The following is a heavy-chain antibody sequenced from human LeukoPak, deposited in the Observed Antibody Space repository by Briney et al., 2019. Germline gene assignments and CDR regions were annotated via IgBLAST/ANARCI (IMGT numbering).Heavy chain of an antibody. J-gene: IGHJ5*02. CDR1: GGSISSHY. D-gene: IGHD2-2*01. CDR3: ARGHCSSTSCSRNWFDP. V-gene: IGHV4-59*11. CDR2: IYYSGST. Sequence: PSETLSLTCTVSGGSISSHYWSWIRQPPGKGLEWIGYIYYSGSTNYNPSLKSRVTISVDTSKNQSSLKLSSVTAADTAVYYCARGHCSSTSCSRNWFDPWGQGTLVTVSS.